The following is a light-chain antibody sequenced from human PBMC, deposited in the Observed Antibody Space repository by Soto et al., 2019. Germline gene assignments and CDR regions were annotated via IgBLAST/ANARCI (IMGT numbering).Light chain of an antibody. V-gene: IGKV1-12*01. J-gene: IGKJ3*01. CDR3: QQVADFPLT. Sequence: IQMTQSPSTVSASVGDRVTITCRASQDVRNWIAWYQQRPGKAPKYLIHGATTLEGGVPSRLSGSGSGTDFTLTISNVQPEDFAAYYCQQVADFPLTFGPGTKVNIK. CDR2: GAT. CDR1: QDVRNW.